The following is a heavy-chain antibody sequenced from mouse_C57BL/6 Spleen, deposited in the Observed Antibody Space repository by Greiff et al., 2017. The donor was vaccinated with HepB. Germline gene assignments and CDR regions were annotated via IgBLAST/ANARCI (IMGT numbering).Heavy chain of an antibody. D-gene: IGHD1-1*01. CDR2: IDPNSGGT. Sequence: QVQLQQPGAELVKPGASVKLSCKASGYTFTSYWMHWVKQRPGRGLEWIGRIDPNSGGTKYNEKFKSKATLTVDKPSSTAYMQLSSLTSEDSAVYDCAREAFTTVVEGAWFAYWGQGTLVTVSA. CDR1: GYTFTSYW. CDR3: AREAFTTVVEGAWFAY. J-gene: IGHJ3*01. V-gene: IGHV1-72*01.